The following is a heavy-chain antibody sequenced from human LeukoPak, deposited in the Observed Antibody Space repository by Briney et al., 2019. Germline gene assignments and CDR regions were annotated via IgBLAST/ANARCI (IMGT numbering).Heavy chain of an antibody. D-gene: IGHD6-13*01. CDR1: GGSISSYY. Sequence: PSETLSLTCTVSGGSISSYYWSWIRQPPGKGLEWIGYIYYSGSTNYNPSLKSRVTISVDTSKNQFSLKLSSVTAADTAVYYCARHIKRAAAGPYPSFDYWGQGTLVTVSS. CDR3: ARHIKRAAAGPYPSFDY. V-gene: IGHV4-59*08. J-gene: IGHJ4*02. CDR2: IYYSGST.